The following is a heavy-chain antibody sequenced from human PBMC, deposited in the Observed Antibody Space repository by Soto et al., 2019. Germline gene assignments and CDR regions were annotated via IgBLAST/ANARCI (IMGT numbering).Heavy chain of an antibody. V-gene: IGHV1-69*08. CDR2: IVPIVRTV. CDR3: ARTYYYDSSGYRHFDF. CDR1: GDTFTNYS. J-gene: IGHJ4*02. D-gene: IGHD3-22*01. Sequence: QVHLLQSGAEVKTPGSSVRVSCKASGDTFTNYSISWVRQAPGQGLEWMGRIVPIVRTVNYAQRFRGRISITVDESTNTAYMDLSSLTSEDTALYYCARTYYYDSSGYRHFDFWGQGTLVTVST.